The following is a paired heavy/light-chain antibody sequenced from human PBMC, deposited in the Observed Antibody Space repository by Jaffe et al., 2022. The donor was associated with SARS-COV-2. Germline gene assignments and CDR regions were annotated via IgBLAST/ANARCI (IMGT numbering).Light chain of an antibody. Sequence: DIQMTQSPSTLSASVGDRVTITCRASQSISSWLAWYQQKPRKAPKLLIYKASNLESGVPSRFSGSGSGTVFTLTISSLQPDDFATYYCQQYSSFSTFGQGTKVEIK. CDR1: QSISSW. CDR2: KAS. J-gene: IGKJ1*01. V-gene: IGKV1-5*03. CDR3: QQYSSFST.
Heavy chain of an antibody. D-gene: IGHD6-19*01. V-gene: IGHV3-23*04. J-gene: IGHJ2*01. CDR3: ARVAEQWLVRYFDL. CDR2: ISGTSDTT. Sequence: EVQLVESGGGLVQPGGSLRLSCAASGFPFSSYAMSWVRQAPGKGLEWVSSISGTSDTTYYADSVKGRLTISRDYSKNTLDLQMNSLRVEDTAVYYCARVAEQWLVRYFDLWGRGTLVSVSS. CDR1: GFPFSSYA.